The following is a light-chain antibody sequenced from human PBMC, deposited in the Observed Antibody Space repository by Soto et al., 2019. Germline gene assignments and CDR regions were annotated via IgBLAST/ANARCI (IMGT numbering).Light chain of an antibody. CDR3: QQYNHYPWT. CDR2: KAS. J-gene: IGKJ1*01. V-gene: IGKV1-5*03. Sequence: DIQMTQSPSTLSASVGDRVTITCRASQTISSWLAWYQQKPGKAPNLLIYKASSLESGVPSRFSGSGSGTEFTLTISSLQPDDFATYYCQQYNHYPWTFGQGTKVDIK. CDR1: QTISSW.